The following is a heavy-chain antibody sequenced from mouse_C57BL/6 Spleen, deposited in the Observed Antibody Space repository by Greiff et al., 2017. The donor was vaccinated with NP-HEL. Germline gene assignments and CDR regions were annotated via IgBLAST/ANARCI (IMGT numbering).Heavy chain of an antibody. CDR2: IDPSDSET. D-gene: IGHD3-2*02. Sequence: QVQLKQPGAELVRPGSSVKLSCKASGYTFTSYWMHWVKQRPIQGLEWIGNIDPSDSETHYNQKFKDKATLTVDKSSSTAYMQLSSLTSEDSAVYYCARQLRLHYFDYWGQGTTLTVSS. V-gene: IGHV1-52*01. CDR3: ARQLRLHYFDY. J-gene: IGHJ2*01. CDR1: GYTFTSYW.